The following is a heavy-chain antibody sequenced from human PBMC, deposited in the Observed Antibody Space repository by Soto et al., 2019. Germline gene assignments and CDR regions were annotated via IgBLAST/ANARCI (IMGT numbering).Heavy chain of an antibody. CDR3: ARQMGGWFDP. CDR1: GGSISSSSYY. J-gene: IGHJ5*02. V-gene: IGHV4-39*01. Sequence: QLQLQESGPGLVKPSDTLSLTCTVSGGSISSSSYYWGCIRQPPGKGLEWIGSIYYSGSTYYNPSLKSRVTISVDTSKNQFSLKLSSVTAADTAVYYCARQMGGWFDPWGQGTMVTVSS. D-gene: IGHD3-16*01. CDR2: IYYSGST.